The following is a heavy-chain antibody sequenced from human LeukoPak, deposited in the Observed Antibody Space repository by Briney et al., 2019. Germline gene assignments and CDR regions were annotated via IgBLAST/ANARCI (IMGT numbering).Heavy chain of an antibody. D-gene: IGHD3-22*01. CDR1: GYSFTSYW. Sequence: RGESLKISCKGSGYSFTSYWIEWVRQMPGKGLEWMGIIYPGDSDTRYSPSFQGQVTISADKSISTAYLQWSSLKASDTAMYYCAMSAGGYDSSGHYRFWGQGTLVTVSS. CDR3: AMSAGGYDSSGHYRF. CDR2: IYPGDSDT. V-gene: IGHV5-51*01. J-gene: IGHJ4*02.